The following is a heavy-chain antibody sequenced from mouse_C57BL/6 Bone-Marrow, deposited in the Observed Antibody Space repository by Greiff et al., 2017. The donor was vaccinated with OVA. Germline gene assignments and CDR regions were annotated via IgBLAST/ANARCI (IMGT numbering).Heavy chain of an antibody. CDR3: ARPYDYDGLAY. V-gene: IGHV2-2*01. Sequence: VKLQESGPGLVQPSQSLSITCTVSGFSLTSYGVHWVRQSPGKGLEWLGVIWSGGSTDYNAAFISRLSISKDNSKSQVFFKMNSLQADDTAIYYCARPYDYDGLAYWGQGTLITVSA. CDR2: IWSGGST. D-gene: IGHD2-4*01. J-gene: IGHJ3*01. CDR1: GFSLTSYG.